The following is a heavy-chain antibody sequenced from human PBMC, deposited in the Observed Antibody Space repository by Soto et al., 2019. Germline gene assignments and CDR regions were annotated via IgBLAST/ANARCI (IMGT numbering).Heavy chain of an antibody. CDR1: GFTFSSYG. V-gene: IGHV3-33*01. D-gene: IGHD2-2*01. CDR2: IWYDGSNK. Sequence: PGGSLRLSCAASGFTFSSYGVHWVRQAPGKGLEWVAVIWYDGSNKYYADSVKGRFIISRDNSKNTLYLQMNSLRAEDTAVYYCASHYCSSTSCYLFGMDVWGQGTTVTVSS. J-gene: IGHJ6*02. CDR3: ASHYCSSTSCYLFGMDV.